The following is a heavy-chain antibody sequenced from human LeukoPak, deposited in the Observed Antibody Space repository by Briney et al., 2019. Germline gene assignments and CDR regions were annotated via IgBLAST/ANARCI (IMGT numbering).Heavy chain of an antibody. V-gene: IGHV3-23*01. D-gene: IGHD2-15*01. CDR1: GFTFSSYA. Sequence: GGSLRLSCAASGFTFSSYAMSWVRLAPGKGLEWVSGVSGDGGYTYYADSVKGRFTISRDNSKSPMCLRMNSLRADDTAVYYCAKGGTTTKKGYSDYWGQGTLVTVSS. CDR3: AKGGTTTKKGYSDY. J-gene: IGHJ4*02. CDR2: VSGDGGYT.